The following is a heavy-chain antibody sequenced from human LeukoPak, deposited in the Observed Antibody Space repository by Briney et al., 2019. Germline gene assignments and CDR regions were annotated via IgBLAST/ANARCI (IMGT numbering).Heavy chain of an antibody. J-gene: IGHJ4*02. Sequence: ASVKVSCKVSGYTLTELSMHWVRQAPGKGLEWMGGFDPEDGETIYAQKFQGRVTMTEDTSTDTAYMELSSLRSEDTAVYYCARDYYDSSGYSPFDYWGQGTLVTVSS. D-gene: IGHD3-22*01. CDR2: FDPEDGET. CDR1: GYTLTELS. CDR3: ARDYYDSSGYSPFDY. V-gene: IGHV1-24*01.